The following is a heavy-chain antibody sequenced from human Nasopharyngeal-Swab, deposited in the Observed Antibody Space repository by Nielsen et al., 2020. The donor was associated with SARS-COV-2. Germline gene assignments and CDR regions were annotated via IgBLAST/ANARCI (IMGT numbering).Heavy chain of an antibody. V-gene: IGHV3-23*01. Sequence: GESLKISCEVSGFSFRDHAMSWVRQAPGKGLEWVSGISIRGVTTYYADSVKGRFTISRDNSKNTVYLDMNSLRAEGTAVYYCANEEVPNDYWGQGTLVTVSS. CDR1: GFSFRDHA. CDR3: ANEEVPNDY. J-gene: IGHJ4*02. CDR2: ISIRGVTT.